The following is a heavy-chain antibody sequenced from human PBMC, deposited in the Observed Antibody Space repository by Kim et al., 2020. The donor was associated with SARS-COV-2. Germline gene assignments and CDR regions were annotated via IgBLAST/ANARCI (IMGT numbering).Heavy chain of an antibody. CDR3: ARGLFPYSSGWHYYYYGMDV. J-gene: IGHJ6*02. D-gene: IGHD6-19*01. Sequence: ASVKVSCKASGYTFTSYDINWVRQATGQGLEWMGWMNPNSGNTGYAQKFQGRVTMTRNNSISTAYMELSSLRSEDTAVYYCARGLFPYSSGWHYYYYGMDVWGQGTTVTVSS. CDR2: MNPNSGNT. V-gene: IGHV1-8*01. CDR1: GYTFTSYD.